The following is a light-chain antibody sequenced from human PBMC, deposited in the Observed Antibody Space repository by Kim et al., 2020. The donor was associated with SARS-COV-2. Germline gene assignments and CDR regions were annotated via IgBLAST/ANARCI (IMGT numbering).Light chain of an antibody. CDR1: GNDLSDYNS. J-gene: IGLJ2*01. V-gene: IGLV2-14*03. Sequence: GQSVAISCTGTGNDLSDYNSVSWFQQHPGKAPKLIIYAVSNRPSGVSNRFSGSKSGNTASLTISTLQTEDEADYYCSSYTDTNTLLFGGGTQLTVL. CDR2: AVS. CDR3: SSYTDTNTLL.